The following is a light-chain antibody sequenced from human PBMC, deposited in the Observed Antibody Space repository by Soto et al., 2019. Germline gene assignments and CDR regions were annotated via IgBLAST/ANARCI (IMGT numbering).Light chain of an antibody. Sequence: EIVLTQSPGTLSLSPGERATLSCRASQSVRSGYLAWYQQKPGQAPRLLIYDASYRVTGIPDRFSGSGSGTVFTLTISRLEPEDFAVYYCQQYGGSPGTFGQGTKVDIK. CDR3: QQYGGSPGT. CDR2: DAS. J-gene: IGKJ1*01. CDR1: QSVRSGY. V-gene: IGKV3-20*01.